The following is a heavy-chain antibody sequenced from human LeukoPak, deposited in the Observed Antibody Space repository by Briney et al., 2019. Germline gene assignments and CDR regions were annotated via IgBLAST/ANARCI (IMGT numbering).Heavy chain of an antibody. CDR2: TYYSGST. D-gene: IGHD6-25*01. Sequence: SETLSLTCTVSGGSISSSSYYWGWIRQPPGKGLEWIGSTYYSGSTYYNPSLKSRVTISVDTSKNQFSLKLSSVTAADTAVYYCASEYSSGTIDYWGQGTLVTVSS. J-gene: IGHJ4*02. CDR3: ASEYSSGTIDY. CDR1: GGSISSSSYY. V-gene: IGHV4-39*01.